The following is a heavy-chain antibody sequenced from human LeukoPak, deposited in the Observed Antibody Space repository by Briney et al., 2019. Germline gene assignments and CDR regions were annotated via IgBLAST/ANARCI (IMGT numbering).Heavy chain of an antibody. J-gene: IGHJ4*02. CDR2: INPNSGRA. D-gene: IGHD2-21*01. CDR1: GYTFTRYA. CDR3: ARGILWFGEPPDY. V-gene: IGHV1-2*02. Sequence: ASVKVSCKASGYTFTRYAMNWVRQAPGQGLEWMGWINPNSGRANYAQKFQGRVTLTRDTSISTAYMELTNLKSDDTAIYYCARGILWFGEPPDYWGQGTLVTVSS.